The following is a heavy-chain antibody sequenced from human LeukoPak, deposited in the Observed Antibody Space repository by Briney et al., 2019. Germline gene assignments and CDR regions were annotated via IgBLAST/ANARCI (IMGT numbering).Heavy chain of an antibody. D-gene: IGHD3-22*01. CDR2: IYYSGST. CDR1: GGSISSYY. V-gene: IGHV4-59*01. CDR3: ARDADYYDSSGYPSGDAFEI. Sequence: PSETLSLTCTVSGGSISSYYWSWIRQPPGKGLEWIGYIYYSGSTNYNPSLKSRVTISVDTSKNQFSLKLSSVTAADTAVYYCARDADYYDSSGYPSGDAFEIWGQGTMVTVSS. J-gene: IGHJ3*02.